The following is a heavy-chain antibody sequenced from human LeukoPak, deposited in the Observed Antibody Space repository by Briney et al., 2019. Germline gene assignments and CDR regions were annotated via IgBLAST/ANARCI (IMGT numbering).Heavy chain of an antibody. V-gene: IGHV1-18*04. J-gene: IGHJ4*02. CDR3: ARDSPYYDILTGYYIGDY. Sequence: ASVKVSCKASGYTFTSYGISWVRQAPGQGLEWMGWISAYNGNTNYAQKLQGRVTMTTDTSTSTAYTELRSLRSDDTAVYYCARDSPYYDILTGYYIGDYWGQGTLVTVSS. D-gene: IGHD3-9*01. CDR2: ISAYNGNT. CDR1: GYTFTSYG.